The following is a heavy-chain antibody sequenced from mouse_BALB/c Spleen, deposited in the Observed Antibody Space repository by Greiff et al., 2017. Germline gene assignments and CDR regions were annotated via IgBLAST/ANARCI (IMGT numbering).Heavy chain of an antibody. CDR2: ISSGGSYT. D-gene: IGHD1-1*01. Sequence: EVKVEESGGGLVKPGGSLKLSCAASGFTFSSYTMSWVRQTPEKRLEWVATISSGGSYTYYPDSVKGRFTISRDNAKNTLYLQMSSLKSEDTAMYYCTRDIYYYGSSSGYFDVWGAGTTVTVSS. CDR3: TRDIYYYGSSSGYFDV. V-gene: IGHV5-6-4*01. CDR1: GFTFSSYT. J-gene: IGHJ1*01.